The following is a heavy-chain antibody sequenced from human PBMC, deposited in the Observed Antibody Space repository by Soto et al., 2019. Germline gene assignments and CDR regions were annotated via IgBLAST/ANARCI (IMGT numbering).Heavy chain of an antibody. CDR1: GFTFSSYG. Sequence: QVQLVESGGGVVQPGRSLRLSCAASGFTFSSYGMHWVRQAPGKGLEWVAVISYDGSNKYYADSVKGRFTISRGNSNSTLYLQIKSLRAEDTAVYYCAKDGRVSLFYYFDYWCQGTLVTVSS. V-gene: IGHV3-30*18. J-gene: IGHJ4*02. CDR3: AKDGRVSLFYYFDY. CDR2: ISYDGSNK. D-gene: IGHD3-16*01.